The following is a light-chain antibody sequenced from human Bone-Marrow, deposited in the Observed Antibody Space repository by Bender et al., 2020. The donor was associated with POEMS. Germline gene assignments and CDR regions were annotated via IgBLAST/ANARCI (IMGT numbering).Light chain of an antibody. J-gene: IGLJ2*01. Sequence: HSALTQPASVSGSPGQSITISCTGTSSDVGGYNYVSWYQQHPGKAPKLMIYDVSNRPSGVSNRFSGSKSGNTASLTISGLQAEDEADYYCSSHTRSSTKVFGGGTKVTVL. V-gene: IGLV2-14*03. CDR2: DVS. CDR3: SSHTRSSTKV. CDR1: SSDVGGYNY.